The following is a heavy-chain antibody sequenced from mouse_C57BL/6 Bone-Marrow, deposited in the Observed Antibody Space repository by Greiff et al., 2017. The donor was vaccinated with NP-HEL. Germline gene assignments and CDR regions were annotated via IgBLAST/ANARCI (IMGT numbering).Heavy chain of an antibody. J-gene: IGHJ2*01. V-gene: IGHV1-69*01. CDR1: GYTFTSYW. Sequence: VQLQQPGAVLVMPGASVKLSCKASGYTFTSYWMHWVKQRPGQGLEWIGEIDPSDSYTNYNQKFKGKSTLTVDTSASTAYMQLSSLTSEDSAVYYCARGGSGYNDFDYWGQGTTLTVSS. CDR3: ARGGSGYNDFDY. D-gene: IGHD3-2*02. CDR2: IDPSDSYT.